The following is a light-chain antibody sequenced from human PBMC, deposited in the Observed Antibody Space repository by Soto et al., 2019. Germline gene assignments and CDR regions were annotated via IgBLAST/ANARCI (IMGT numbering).Light chain of an antibody. CDR2: DAS. CDR3: QQYSSYSRT. Sequence: DIQMTQSPYTLSASEGDRVTITCRASQGISTWLAWYQQKPGTAPKLLLYDASSLESGVPSRFSGSGSGTEFTLNSRSLQHDDSATYYCQQYSSYSRTFGQGTKVEIK. J-gene: IGKJ1*01. V-gene: IGKV1-5*01. CDR1: QGISTW.